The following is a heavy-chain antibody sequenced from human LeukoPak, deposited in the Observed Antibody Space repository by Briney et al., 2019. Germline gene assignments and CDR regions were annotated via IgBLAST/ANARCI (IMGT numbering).Heavy chain of an antibody. Sequence: PGRSLRLSCAASGFTFSSYAMHWVRQAPGKGLEWVALISYDGTNKYYAESVKGRFTISRDNSKNTLYLQMNSLRAEDTAVYYCAKVGNNWDFDYWGQGTLVTVSS. J-gene: IGHJ4*02. V-gene: IGHV3-30*18. D-gene: IGHD1-1*01. CDR2: ISYDGTNK. CDR3: AKVGNNWDFDY. CDR1: GFTFSSYA.